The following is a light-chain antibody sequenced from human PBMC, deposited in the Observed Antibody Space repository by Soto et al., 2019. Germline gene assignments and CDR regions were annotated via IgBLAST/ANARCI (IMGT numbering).Light chain of an antibody. CDR2: AAS. V-gene: IGKV1-39*01. CDR3: QQSYSTPQT. J-gene: IGKJ1*01. Sequence: DIQMTQSPSSLSASVGDRVTITCRASQSISSYLNWYQQKPGKAPKLLIYAASSLQSVVPSRFSGSGSGTDFTLTISSLQPEDFATYYCQQSYSTPQTFGQGTKVDI. CDR1: QSISSY.